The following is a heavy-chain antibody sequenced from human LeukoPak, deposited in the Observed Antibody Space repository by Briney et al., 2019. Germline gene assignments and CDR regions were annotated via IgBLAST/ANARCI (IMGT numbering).Heavy chain of an antibody. CDR2: IHYSGST. CDR3: VRTRFSDHIVPAAERADDACDM. CDR1: GGSIRRSRYY. J-gene: IGHJ3*02. V-gene: IGHV4-39*07. Sequence: SETLSLTCTVSGGSIRRSRYYWGWIRQPPGKGLEWIGSIHYSGSTYYNPSLKSRVTVSVDTSENQFSLKLSSVAAADTAVYFCVRTRFSDHIVPAAERADDACDMWGQGTMVTVSS. D-gene: IGHD2-2*01.